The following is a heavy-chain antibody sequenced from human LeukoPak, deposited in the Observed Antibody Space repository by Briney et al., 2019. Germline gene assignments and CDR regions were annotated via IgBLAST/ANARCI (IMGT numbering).Heavy chain of an antibody. CDR1: GYTFTRYG. CDR3: ARGYYDILTGYYRGSWFDP. J-gene: IGHJ5*02. Sequence: ASVKVSCKASGYTFTRYGIRWVRQAPGQGLERMGWISVHKGNTNNEQKFQGRVTMTTDTSTSTAYMELRSLRSDDTAVYYCARGYYDILTGYYRGSWFDPWGQGTLVTVSS. CDR2: ISVHKGNT. D-gene: IGHD3-9*01. V-gene: IGHV1-18*01.